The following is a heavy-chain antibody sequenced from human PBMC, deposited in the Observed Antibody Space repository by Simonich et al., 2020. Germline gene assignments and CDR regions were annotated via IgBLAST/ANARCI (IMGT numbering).Heavy chain of an antibody. CDR3: ATYYFDY. Sequence: EVQLLESGGGLVQPGGSLRLSCAASGFTFSSYAMSWVRQAPGKGLGWFSAISGSGGSTYYADSVKGRFTSSRDNSKNTLYLQMNSLRAGDTAVYYCATYYFDYWGQGTLVTVSS. CDR2: ISGSGGST. V-gene: IGHV3-23*01. J-gene: IGHJ4*02. CDR1: GFTFSSYA.